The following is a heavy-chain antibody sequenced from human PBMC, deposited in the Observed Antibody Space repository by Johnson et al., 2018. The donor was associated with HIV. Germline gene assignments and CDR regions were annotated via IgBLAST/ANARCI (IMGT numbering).Heavy chain of an antibody. J-gene: IGHJ3*02. CDR3: ARRLWFRNLYDAFDI. CDR1: GFTFSKYA. CDR2: ISGSGMRA. Sequence: VQLVESWGGLVQPGGSLKLSCEASGFTFSKYAMSWVRQAPGKGLVWVSAISGSGMRAYYGDSVKGQFTISRDNSKNTLYLQMNNLRPEDTALYYCARRLWFRNLYDAFDIWGQGTMVTVSS. V-gene: IGHV3-23*04. D-gene: IGHD3-10*01.